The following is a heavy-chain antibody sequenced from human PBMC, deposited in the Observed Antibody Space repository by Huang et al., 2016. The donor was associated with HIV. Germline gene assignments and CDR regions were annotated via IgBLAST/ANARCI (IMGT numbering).Heavy chain of an antibody. D-gene: IGHD3-22*01. J-gene: IGHJ4*02. CDR1: GFTFSSYW. Sequence: EVQLVESGGGLVQPGGSLRLSCAASGFTFSSYWMHWVHQAPGKGLVWVSRSNSDGSSSGDADSVKGRFTISRDNAKNTLYLQMNSLRAEDTAVYYCVRDPRIQSWLNYFDYWGQGTLVSVSS. CDR2: SNSDGSSS. CDR3: VRDPRIQSWLNYFDY. V-gene: IGHV3-74*01.